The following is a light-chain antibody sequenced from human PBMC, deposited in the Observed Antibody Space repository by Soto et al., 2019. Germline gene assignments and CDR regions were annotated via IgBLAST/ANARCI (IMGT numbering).Light chain of an antibody. V-gene: IGKV1-39*01. CDR1: QSISGY. CDR2: AAS. Sequence: DIQMTQSPSSLSASVGDRVTITCRASQSISGYLNWYQQKPGKAPKLLIYAASSLQSGVPSRFSGSGSGTDFTLTISSLQPEDFATYYCQQSYSLPRTFGQGTKVDIK. CDR3: QQSYSLPRT. J-gene: IGKJ1*01.